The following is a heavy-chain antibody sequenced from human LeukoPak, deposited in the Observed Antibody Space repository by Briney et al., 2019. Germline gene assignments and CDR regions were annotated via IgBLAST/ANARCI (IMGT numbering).Heavy chain of an antibody. CDR1: GYTFTSYY. V-gene: IGHV1-46*01. CDR3: ARDWYYDSAKIYPGYAFDI. CDR2: INPSGGST. D-gene: IGHD3-22*01. Sequence: ASVKVSCKASGYTFTSYYMHWVRQAPGQGLEWMGIINPSGGSTSYAQKFQGRVTMTRDTSTSTVYMELSSLRSEDTAVYYCARDWYYDSAKIYPGYAFDIWGQGTMVTVSS. J-gene: IGHJ3*02.